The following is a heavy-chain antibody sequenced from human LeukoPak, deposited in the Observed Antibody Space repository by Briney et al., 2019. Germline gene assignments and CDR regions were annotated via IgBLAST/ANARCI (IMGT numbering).Heavy chain of an antibody. D-gene: IGHD7-27*01. CDR2: IYYTRTS. V-gene: IGHV4-59*08. J-gene: IGHJ3*01. CDR3: ARFRTGDAFDV. CDR1: GGSISSYN. Sequence: SETLSLTCTVSGGSISSYNWSWIRQPPGKGLECIGYIYYTRTSIYNPSLKNRVTISADTSKNQFSLKLISVTAADTAVYYCARFRTGDAFDVCGQARIVTVS.